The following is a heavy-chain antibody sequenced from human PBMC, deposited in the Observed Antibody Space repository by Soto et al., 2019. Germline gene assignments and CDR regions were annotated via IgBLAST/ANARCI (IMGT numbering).Heavy chain of an antibody. Sequence: HPGGSLRLSCAASGFTFSSYWMHWVRQAPGRGLVWVSRINSDGSSTSYADSVKGRFTISRDNAKNTLYLQMNSLRAEDTAVYYCAREYYDFWSGYFTPYYYMDVWGKGTTVTVSS. D-gene: IGHD3-3*01. J-gene: IGHJ6*03. V-gene: IGHV3-74*01. CDR1: GFTFSSYW. CDR3: AREYYDFWSGYFTPYYYMDV. CDR2: INSDGSST.